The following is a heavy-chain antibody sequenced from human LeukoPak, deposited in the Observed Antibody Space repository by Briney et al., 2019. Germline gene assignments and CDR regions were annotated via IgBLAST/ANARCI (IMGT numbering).Heavy chain of an antibody. V-gene: IGHV3-66*01. CDR3: ARVGPYHDSSGYYDY. Sequence: GGSLRLSCAASGFTVSSNYMSWVRQAPGKGLGWVSVIYSGGSTYYADSVKGRFTISRDNSKNTLYLQMNSLRAEDTAVYYCARVGPYHDSSGYYDYWGQGTLVTVSS. CDR1: GFTVSSNY. CDR2: IYSGGST. J-gene: IGHJ4*02. D-gene: IGHD3-22*01.